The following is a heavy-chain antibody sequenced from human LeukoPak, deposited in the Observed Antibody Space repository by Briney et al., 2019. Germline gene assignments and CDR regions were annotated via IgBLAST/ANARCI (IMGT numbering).Heavy chain of an antibody. CDR1: GFTFSSHA. CDR3: AKGTRDGYNVPFDY. J-gene: IGHJ4*02. CDR2: ISGSGGST. Sequence: PGGSLRLSCAASGFTFSSHAMSWVRQAPGKGLEWVSAISGSGGSTYYADSVKGRFTISRDNSKNTLYLQMNSLRAEDTAVYYCAKGTRDGYNVPFDYWGQGTLVTVSS. D-gene: IGHD5-24*01. V-gene: IGHV3-23*01.